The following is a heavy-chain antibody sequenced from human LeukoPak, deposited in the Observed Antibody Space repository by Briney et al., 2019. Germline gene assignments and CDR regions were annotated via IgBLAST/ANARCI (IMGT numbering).Heavy chain of an antibody. Sequence: SETLSLTCTVSGGSISRSRYYWGWVRQPPGKGLEWIGSIYYSGSTYYNPSLKSRVTISVDTSKNQFSLKLSSVTAADTAVYYCARAGYGDSDFDYWGQGTLVTVSS. CDR3: ARAGYGDSDFDY. J-gene: IGHJ4*02. CDR2: IYYSGST. CDR1: GGSISRSRYY. V-gene: IGHV4-39*07. D-gene: IGHD4-17*01.